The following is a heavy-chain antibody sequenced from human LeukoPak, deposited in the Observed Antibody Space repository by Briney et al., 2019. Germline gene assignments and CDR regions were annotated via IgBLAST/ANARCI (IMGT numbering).Heavy chain of an antibody. CDR1: GYTFTGYY. CDR3: ARAIKQLWSDY. V-gene: IGHV1-46*03. J-gene: IGHJ4*02. CDR2: INPSGGST. D-gene: IGHD5-18*01. Sequence: EASVKVSCKASGYTFTGYYMHWVRQAPGQGLEWMGIINPSGGSTSYAQKFQGRVTMTRDTSTSTVYMELSSLRSEDTAVYYCARAIKQLWSDYWGQGTLVTVSS.